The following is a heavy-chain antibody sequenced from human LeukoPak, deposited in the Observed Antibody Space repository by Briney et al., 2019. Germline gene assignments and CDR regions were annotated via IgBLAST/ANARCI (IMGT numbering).Heavy chain of an antibody. Sequence: ASVKVSCKASGYTFTNYDINWVRQATGQGPEWMGWMNPNSGNTGYEQKFQGRATMTRNTSISTAYMELSSLRSEDTAVYYCARGSREMFSGSSIYDYWGQGTLVTVSS. CDR1: GYTFTNYD. J-gene: IGHJ4*02. CDR2: MNPNSGNT. V-gene: IGHV1-8*01. CDR3: ARGSREMFSGSSIYDY. D-gene: IGHD1-26*01.